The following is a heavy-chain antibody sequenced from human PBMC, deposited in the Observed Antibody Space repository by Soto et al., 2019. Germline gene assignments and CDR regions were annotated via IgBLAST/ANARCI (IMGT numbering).Heavy chain of an antibody. CDR2: IIPIFGTA. J-gene: IGHJ5*02. V-gene: IGHV1-69*06. CDR3: AATPAIRFLEWLTTYPKKWLDP. D-gene: IGHD3-3*01. Sequence: SVKVSCKASGGTFSSYAISWVRQAPGQGLEWMGGIIPIFGTANYAQKFQGRVTITADKSTSTAYMELSSLRSEDTAVYYCAATPAIRFLEWLTTYPKKWLDPWRQGTLVSV. CDR1: GGTFSSYA.